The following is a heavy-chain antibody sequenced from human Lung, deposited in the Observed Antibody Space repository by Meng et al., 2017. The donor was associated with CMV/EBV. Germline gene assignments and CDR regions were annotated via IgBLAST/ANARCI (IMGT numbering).Heavy chain of an antibody. CDR2: IIPISGTT. CDR1: GGTFNNYA. J-gene: IGHJ4*02. Sequence: XVXVSXXASGGTFNNYAINWVRQAPGQGLEWMGGIIPISGTTNYAQKFQGRVTITTDESTSTGYTELSSLKSEDTAVYYCAREPDAIRTFDYWGQGTLVXVSS. CDR3: AREPDAIRTFDY. D-gene: IGHD2-2*02. V-gene: IGHV1-69*05.